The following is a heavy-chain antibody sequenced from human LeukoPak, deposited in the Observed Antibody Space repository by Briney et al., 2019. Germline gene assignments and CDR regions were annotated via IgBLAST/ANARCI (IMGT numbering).Heavy chain of an antibody. J-gene: IGHJ4*02. V-gene: IGHV3-23*01. CDR2: ISGGGGST. CDR1: GFTFSSYA. D-gene: IGHD3-3*01. CDR3: ATLRFLEGGGFDY. Sequence: GGSLRLSCAASGFTFSSYAMSWVRQAPGKGLEWVSAISGGGGSTYYADSVKGRFTIFRDNSKNTLYLQMNSLRAEDTAVYYCATLRFLEGGGFDYWGQGTLVTVSS.